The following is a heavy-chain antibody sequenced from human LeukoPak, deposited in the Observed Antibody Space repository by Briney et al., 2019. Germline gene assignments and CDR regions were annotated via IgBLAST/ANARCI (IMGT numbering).Heavy chain of an antibody. CDR2: IYYSGST. CDR1: GGSISSYY. D-gene: IGHD5-24*01. J-gene: IGHJ5*01. CDR3: ARSRDGYRFGS. V-gene: IGHV4-59*01. Sequence: PSETLSLTCTVSGGSISSYYWSWIRQPPGKGLEWIGYIYYSGSTNYNPSLKSRVTISVDTSKNQFSLKLSSVTAADTAVYYCARSRDGYRFGSWGQGTLVTVSS.